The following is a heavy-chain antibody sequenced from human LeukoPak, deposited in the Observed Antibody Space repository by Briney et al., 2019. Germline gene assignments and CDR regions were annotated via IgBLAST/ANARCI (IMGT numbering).Heavy chain of an antibody. V-gene: IGHV3-30*02. CDR3: AKGYSSGYYNSFDY. CDR2: IRYDENDK. Sequence: GGSLRLSCAAPGFSFSSYGMHWVRQAPGKGLEWVAFIRYDENDKYYADSVKGRFTISRDNSKNTLYLQMNTLRPEDTAVYYCAKGYSSGYYNSFDYWGQGTLVTVSS. J-gene: IGHJ4*02. D-gene: IGHD6-19*01. CDR1: GFSFSSYG.